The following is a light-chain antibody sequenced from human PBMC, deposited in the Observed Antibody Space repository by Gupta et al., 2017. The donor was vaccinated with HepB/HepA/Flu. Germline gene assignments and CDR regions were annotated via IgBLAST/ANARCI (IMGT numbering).Light chain of an antibody. CDR2: DNN. CDR3: GTWDSSLSAGRV. Sequence: QSVFTPPPSVSSAPGQKVTISCSGSSSNIGNNYVSWYQQLPGTAPKLLIYDNNKRPSGIPDRFSGSKSGTSATLGITGLQTGDEADYYCGTWDSSLSAGRVFGGGTKLTVL. J-gene: IGLJ3*02. V-gene: IGLV1-51*01. CDR1: SSNIGNNY.